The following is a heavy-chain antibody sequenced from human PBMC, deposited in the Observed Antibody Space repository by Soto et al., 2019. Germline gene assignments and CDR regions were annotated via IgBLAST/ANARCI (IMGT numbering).Heavy chain of an antibody. CDR2: MNPNSGNT. V-gene: IGHV1-8*01. D-gene: IGHD5-18*01. CDR3: ARGGYSYGYYYYYGMDV. J-gene: IGHJ6*02. Sequence: DSVKVSCKASGYTFTSYDINWVRQATGQGLEWMGWMNPNSGNTGYAQKFQGRVTMTRNTSISTAYMELSSLRSEDTAVYYCARGGYSYGYYYYYGMDVWGQGTTVTVSS. CDR1: GYTFTSYD.